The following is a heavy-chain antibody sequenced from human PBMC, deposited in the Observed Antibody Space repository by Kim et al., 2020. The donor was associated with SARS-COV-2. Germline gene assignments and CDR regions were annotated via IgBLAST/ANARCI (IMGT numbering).Heavy chain of an antibody. V-gene: IGHV4-30-4*01. CDR1: GGSISSGDYY. Sequence: SETLSLTCTVSGGSISSGDYYWSWIRQPPGKGLEWIGYIYYSGSTYYNPSLKSRVTISVDTSKNQFSLKLSSVTAADTAVYYCARISRIYYYGMDVWGQGTTVTVSS. CDR2: IYYSGST. J-gene: IGHJ6*02. CDR3: ARISRIYYYGMDV.